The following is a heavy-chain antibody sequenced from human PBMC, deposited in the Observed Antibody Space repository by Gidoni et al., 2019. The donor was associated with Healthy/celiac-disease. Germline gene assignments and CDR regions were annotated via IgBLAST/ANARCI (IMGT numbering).Heavy chain of an antibody. CDR1: GYTFTSYD. J-gene: IGHJ3*02. CDR2: MNPNSGNT. Sequence: QVQLVQSGAEVKKPGASVKVSCKASGYTFTSYDINWVRQATGQGLEWMGWMNPNSGNTGYAQKFQGRVTMTRNTSISTAYMELSSLRSEDTAVYYCARVYYDILTGSSGDDAFDIWGQGTMVTVSS. CDR3: ARVYYDILTGSSGDDAFDI. V-gene: IGHV1-8*01. D-gene: IGHD3-9*01.